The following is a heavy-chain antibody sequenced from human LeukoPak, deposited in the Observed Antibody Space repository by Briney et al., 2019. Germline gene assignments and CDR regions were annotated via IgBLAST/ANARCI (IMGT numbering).Heavy chain of an antibody. V-gene: IGHV3-33*01. CDR2: IWYDGTNK. Sequence: GRSLRLSCAASGFTFSNNGMHWARQAPGKGLEWVAVIWYDGTNKYYADSVKGRFTISRDNSKNTLYLQMNSLRAEDTAVYYCATKRGGYFDYWGQGTLVTVSS. CDR3: ATKRGGYFDY. CDR1: GFTFSNNG. J-gene: IGHJ4*02.